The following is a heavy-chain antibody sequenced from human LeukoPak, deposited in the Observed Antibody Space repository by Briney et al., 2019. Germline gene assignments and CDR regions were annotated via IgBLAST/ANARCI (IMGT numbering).Heavy chain of an antibody. Sequence: GRSLRLSCAASGFTFSSYGMHWVRQAPGKGLEWVAVISYDGSNKYYADSVKGRSTISRDNSKNTLYLQMNSLRAEDTAVYYCAKEGPLQSIDYWGQGTLVTVSS. D-gene: IGHD5-24*01. CDR1: GFTFSSYG. CDR3: AKEGPLQSIDY. J-gene: IGHJ4*02. CDR2: ISYDGSNK. V-gene: IGHV3-30*18.